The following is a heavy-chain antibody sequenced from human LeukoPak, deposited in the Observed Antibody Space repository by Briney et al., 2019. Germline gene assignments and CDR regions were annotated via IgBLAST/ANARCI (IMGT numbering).Heavy chain of an antibody. Sequence: PGGSLRLSCAASGFTFSSYWMSWVRQAPGKGLEWVANIKQDGSEKYYVDSVKGRFTISRDNAKNSLYLQMNSLRAEDTAVYYCAKDGGWGLSTWYSGFDIWGQGTMVTVSS. V-gene: IGHV3-7*03. J-gene: IGHJ3*02. CDR2: IKQDGSEK. CDR1: GFTFSSYW. CDR3: AKDGGWGLSTWYSGFDI. D-gene: IGHD1-26*01.